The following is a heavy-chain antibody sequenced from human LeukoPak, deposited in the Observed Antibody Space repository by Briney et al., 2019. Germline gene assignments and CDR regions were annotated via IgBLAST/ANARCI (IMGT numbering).Heavy chain of an antibody. J-gene: IGHJ6*02. D-gene: IGHD2-2*02. V-gene: IGHV1-18*01. Sequence: ASVKVSCKASGYTFTSYGIRWVRQAPGQGLEWMGWISAYNGNTNYAQKLQGRVTMTTDTSTSPAYMELRSLRSDDTAVYYCARDREDIVVVPAAINCCYYYGMDVWGQGTTVTVSS. CDR1: GYTFTSYG. CDR3: ARDREDIVVVPAAINCCYYYGMDV. CDR2: ISAYNGNT.